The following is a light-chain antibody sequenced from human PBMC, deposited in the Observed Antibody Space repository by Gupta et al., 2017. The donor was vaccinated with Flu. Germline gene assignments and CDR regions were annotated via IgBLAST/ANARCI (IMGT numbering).Light chain of an antibody. CDR1: SGYTNYA. V-gene: IGLV4-69*01. Sequence: QLVLTQSPSASASLRASVKLTCTLSSGYTNYAIAWHQQHPGKGPRYLMMLDRDGSHNTGDGIADRFSGSTSGAARYTNMSSLQAEDYAYYYCLNWGSGIRVFGGGTTLTVL. CDR3: LNWGSGIRV. J-gene: IGLJ3*02. CDR2: LDRDGSH.